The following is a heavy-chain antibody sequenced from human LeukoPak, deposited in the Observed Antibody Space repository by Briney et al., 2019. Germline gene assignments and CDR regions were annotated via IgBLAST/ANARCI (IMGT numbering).Heavy chain of an antibody. J-gene: IGHJ5*02. Sequence: PSETLSLTCTVSGGSISSSSYYWGWIRQPPGKGLEWIGSIYYSGSTYYNPSLRSRVTISVDTSKGQFSLKLTSVTAADTAVYYCAAYYYGSGSSPGFFDPWGHGTLVTVSS. CDR2: IYYSGST. CDR1: GGSISSSSYY. D-gene: IGHD3-10*01. CDR3: AAYYYGSGSSPGFFDP. V-gene: IGHV4-39*01.